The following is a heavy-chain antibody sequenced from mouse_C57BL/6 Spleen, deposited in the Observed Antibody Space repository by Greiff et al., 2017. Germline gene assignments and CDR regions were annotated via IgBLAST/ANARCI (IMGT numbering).Heavy chain of an antibody. CDR2: ISSGSSTI. J-gene: IGHJ4*01. D-gene: IGHD3-2*02. CDR1: GFTFSDYG. Sequence: VQLKESGGGLVKPGGSLKLSCAASGFTFSDYGMHWVRQAPEKGLEWVAYISSGSSTIYYADTVKGRFTISRDNAKNTLFLQMTSLRSEDTAMYYCARGGSSGYVYAMDYWGQGTSVTVSS. V-gene: IGHV5-17*01. CDR3: ARGGSSGYVYAMDY.